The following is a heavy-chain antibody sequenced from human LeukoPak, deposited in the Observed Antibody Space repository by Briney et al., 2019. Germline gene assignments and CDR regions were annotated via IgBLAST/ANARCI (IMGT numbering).Heavy chain of an antibody. CDR1: GFTFSSYG. D-gene: IGHD2-2*01. CDR2: IWYDGSNK. V-gene: IGHV3-33*01. CDR3: AREGYCSSTSCYYYYGMDV. J-gene: IGHJ6*02. Sequence: PGGSLRLSCAASGFTFSSYGMHWVRQAPGKGLGWVAVIWYDGSNKYYADSVKGRFTISRDNSKNTLYLQMNSLRAEDTAVYYCAREGYCSSTSCYYYYGMDVWGQGTTVTVSS.